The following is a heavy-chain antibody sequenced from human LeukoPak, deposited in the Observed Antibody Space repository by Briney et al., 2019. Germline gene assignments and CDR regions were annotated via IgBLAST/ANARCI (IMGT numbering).Heavy chain of an antibody. CDR3: AKDLVGTMIVEIDY. Sequence: PGGSLRLSCAASGFTFSSYAMSWVRQAPGKGLEWVSAISGSGGSTYYADSVKGRFTISRDNSKNTLYLQMNSLRAEDTAVYYCAKDLVGTMIVEIDYWGQGTLVTVSS. D-gene: IGHD3-22*01. CDR1: GFTFSSYA. V-gene: IGHV3-23*01. J-gene: IGHJ4*02. CDR2: ISGSGGST.